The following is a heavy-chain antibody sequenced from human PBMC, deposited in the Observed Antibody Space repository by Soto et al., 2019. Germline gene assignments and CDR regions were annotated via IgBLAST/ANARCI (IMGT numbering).Heavy chain of an antibody. D-gene: IGHD1-26*01. V-gene: IGHV1-2*02. CDR1: GHSFIDYC. J-gene: IGHJ4*02. CDR2: VNPDTGAS. CDR3: AKDVGDSLGYFES. Sequence: GASVKVSCKTSGHSFIDYCIHWIRQAPGRGLEWIGWVNPDTGASNFAQNFRDRVILARDTSIDTNYMDLRRLTSDDTAIYYCAKDVGDSLGYFESWGQGTLVTVSS.